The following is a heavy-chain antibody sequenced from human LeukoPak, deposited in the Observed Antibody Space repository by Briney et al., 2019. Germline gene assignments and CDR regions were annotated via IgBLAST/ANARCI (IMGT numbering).Heavy chain of an antibody. J-gene: IGHJ4*02. CDR2: ISWNSGSI. CDR1: GFTLDDYA. V-gene: IGHV3-9*01. CDR3: AKVMGYSIAAAGTGIDY. Sequence: GGSLRLSCAASGFTLDDYAMHWVRQAPGKGLEWVSGISWNSGSIGYADSVKGRFTISRDNAKNSLYLQMNSLRAEDTALYYCAKVMGYSIAAAGTGIDYWGQGTLVTVSS. D-gene: IGHD6-13*01.